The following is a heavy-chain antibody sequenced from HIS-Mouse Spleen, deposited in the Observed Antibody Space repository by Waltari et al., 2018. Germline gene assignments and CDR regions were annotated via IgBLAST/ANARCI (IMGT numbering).Heavy chain of an antibody. V-gene: IGHV3-48*01. CDR1: GFTFSSYS. J-gene: IGHJ4*02. CDR2: ISSISSTI. D-gene: IGHD3-22*01. Sequence: DVQLVESGGGLVQPGGSLRLSCAASGFTFSSYSMNWVRQAPGKGLEWVSYISSISSTIYYADSVKGRFTISRDNAKNSLYLQMNSLRAEDTAVYYCARYRGYYGDYWGQGTLVTVSS. CDR3: ARYRGYYGDY.